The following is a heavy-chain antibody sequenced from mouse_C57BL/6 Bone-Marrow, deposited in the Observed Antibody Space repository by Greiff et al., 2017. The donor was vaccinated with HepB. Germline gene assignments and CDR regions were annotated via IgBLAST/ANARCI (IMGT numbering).Heavy chain of an antibody. J-gene: IGHJ2*01. D-gene: IGHD2-3*01. Sequence: EVKVVESGGGLVQPGGSLKLSCAASGFTFSDYYMYWVRQTPEKRLEWVAYISNGGGSTYYPDTVKGRFTISRDNAKNTLYLQMSRLKSEDTAMYYCGRKSGDGFYFDYWGQGTTLTVSS. CDR1: GFTFSDYY. V-gene: IGHV5-12*01. CDR2: ISNGGGST. CDR3: GRKSGDGFYFDY.